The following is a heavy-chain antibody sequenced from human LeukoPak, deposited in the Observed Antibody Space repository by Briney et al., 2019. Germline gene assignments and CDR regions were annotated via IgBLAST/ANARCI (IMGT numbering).Heavy chain of an antibody. V-gene: IGHV4-39*01. CDR1: GGSISSSSYY. J-gene: IGHJ6*03. Sequence: NPSETLSLTCTVSGGSISSSSYYWGWIRQPPGKGLEWIGSIYYSGSTYYNPSLKSRVTISVDTSKNQFSLKLSSVTAADTAVYYCARARGTSSMGYYYYFMDVWGKGTTVTVSS. CDR2: IYYSGST. CDR3: ARARGTSSMGYYYYFMDV. D-gene: IGHD3-16*01.